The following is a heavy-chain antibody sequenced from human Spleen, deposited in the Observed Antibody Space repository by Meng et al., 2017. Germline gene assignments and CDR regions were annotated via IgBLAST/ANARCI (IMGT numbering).Heavy chain of an antibody. CDR3: ARSDYYGLGSIYFNFDF. CDR1: GDSINNTSYY. V-gene: IGHV4-39*07. Sequence: SETLSLTCTVSGDSINNTSYYWGWIRQPPGKRLEWIGSMYYSGSTYYNPSLKSRVTITTDTSNNQLSLKLSAVTAADTAVYYCARSDYYGLGSIYFNFDFWGQGTLVTVSS. D-gene: IGHD3-10*01. CDR2: MYYSGST. J-gene: IGHJ4*02.